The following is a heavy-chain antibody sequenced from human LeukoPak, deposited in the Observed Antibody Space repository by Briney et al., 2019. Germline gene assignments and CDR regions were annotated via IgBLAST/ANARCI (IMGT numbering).Heavy chain of an antibody. V-gene: IGHV3-53*01. CDR1: GFTVSSNY. J-gene: IGHJ3*02. Sequence: GGSLRLSCAASGFTVSSNYMSWVRQAPGKGLEWVSVIYSGGSTYYADSVKGRFTISRDNSKNTLYLQMNGLRAEDTAVYYCARGAAGVVISRAFDIWGQGTMVTVSS. D-gene: IGHD3-3*01. CDR2: IYSGGST. CDR3: ARGAAGVVISRAFDI.